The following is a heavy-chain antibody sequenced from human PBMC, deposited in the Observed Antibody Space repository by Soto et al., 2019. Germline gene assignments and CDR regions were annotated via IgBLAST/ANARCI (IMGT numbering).Heavy chain of an antibody. CDR1: GGSFSGYY. J-gene: IGHJ6*03. V-gene: IGHV4-34*01. CDR2: INHSGST. CDR3: ARGRGRRRIVVVPGASYYMDV. D-gene: IGHD2-2*01. Sequence: SETLSLTCAVYGGSFSGYYWSWIRQPPGKGLEWIGEINHSGSTSYNPSLKSRVTISVDTSKNQFSLKLSSVTAADTAVYYCARGRGRRRIVVVPGASYYMDVWGKGTTVTVSS.